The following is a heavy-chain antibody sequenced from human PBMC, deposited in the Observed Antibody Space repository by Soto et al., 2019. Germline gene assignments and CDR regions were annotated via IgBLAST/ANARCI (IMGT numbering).Heavy chain of an antibody. CDR1: AYTFTSYG. CDR3: VRVPTGGYAFSLDDY. J-gene: IGHJ4*02. CDR2: ISAYNGNT. V-gene: IGHV1-18*01. D-gene: IGHD5-12*01. Sequence: GASVKVSCKASAYTFTSYGISWVRQAPGQGLEWMGWISAYNGNTNYAQKLQGRDNMTTDTSTSTAYMQLRSLRSDVTAVYSGVRVPTGGYAFSLDDYWGQGTLVTVSS.